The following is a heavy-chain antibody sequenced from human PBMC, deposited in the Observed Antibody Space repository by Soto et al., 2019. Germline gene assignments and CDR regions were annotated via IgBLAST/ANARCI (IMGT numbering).Heavy chain of an antibody. CDR1: GFSFSRHA. CDR2: VSYAGSNK. CDR3: TRHETQRGGDDAFDT. V-gene: IGHV3-30-3*01. J-gene: IGHJ3*02. D-gene: IGHD2-21*01. Sequence: QVQLVESGGGVAQPGRSLSLSCAAAGFSFSRHAMHRLRPAPAKGLEWVASVSYAGSNKYYAYAVKGRFTISRDNHKNAVSLQINSLRCGDTAAHYSTRHETQRGGDDAFDTWDQRPIGMVSS.